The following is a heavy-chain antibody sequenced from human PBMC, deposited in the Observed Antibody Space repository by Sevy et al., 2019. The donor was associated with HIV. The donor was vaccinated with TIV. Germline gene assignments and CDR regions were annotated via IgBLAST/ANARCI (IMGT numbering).Heavy chain of an antibody. CDR3: ALSCNLWPYNWFDP. CDR1: GLTFSNFG. D-gene: IGHD2-2*01. Sequence: GGSLRLSCAASGLTFSNFGVNWVRQIPGKGLESVATLSAGGTTKYYEDSLKDRFTISSDNTRNTVDLQRSSLRHDDAGLYFCALSCNLWPYNWFDPWGQGTLVTVSS. CDR2: LSAGGTTK. V-gene: IGHV3-30*03. J-gene: IGHJ5*02.